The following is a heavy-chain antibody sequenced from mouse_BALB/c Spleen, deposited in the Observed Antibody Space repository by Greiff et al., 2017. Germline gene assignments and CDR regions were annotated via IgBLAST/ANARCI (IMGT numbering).Heavy chain of an antibody. CDR2: INPGSGGT. Sequence: QLQQSGAELVRPGTSVKVPCKAPGYAFTNYLIEWVKQRPGQGLEWIGVINPGSGGTNYNEKFKGKATLTADKSSTTSYMHLTSLTSDDSAVYFCAIDGYYLFAYWGQGTLVTVSA. J-gene: IGHJ3*01. D-gene: IGHD2-3*01. CDR3: AIDGYYLFAY. CDR1: GYAFTNYL. V-gene: IGHV1-54*01.